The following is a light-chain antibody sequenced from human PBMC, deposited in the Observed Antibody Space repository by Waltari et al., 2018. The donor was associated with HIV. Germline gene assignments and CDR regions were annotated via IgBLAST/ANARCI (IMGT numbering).Light chain of an antibody. CDR1: QGINSW. V-gene: IGKV1-12*01. CDR3: QQANSFPIT. Sequence: DIQMTQSPSSVSASVGDRVTITCRASQGINSWLAWYQQKPGKAPKLLIHSASNLESGVPSRFSGSGSGTDFTLTISSLQPEDFVTYYCQQANSFPITFGQGTRLEIK. CDR2: SAS. J-gene: IGKJ5*01.